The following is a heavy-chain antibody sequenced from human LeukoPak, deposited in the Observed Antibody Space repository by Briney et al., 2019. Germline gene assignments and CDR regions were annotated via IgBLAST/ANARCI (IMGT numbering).Heavy chain of an antibody. CDR1: GFTVSSNY. Sequence: GGSLRLSCAASGFTVSSNYMSWVRQAPGKGLEWVSVIYSGGGTYYADSVKGRFTISGDNSKNTLYLQMNSLRAEDTAVYYCARDLAGAESGDYWGQGTLVTVSS. J-gene: IGHJ4*02. CDR2: IYSGGGT. CDR3: ARDLAGAESGDY. D-gene: IGHD3-10*01. V-gene: IGHV3-53*05.